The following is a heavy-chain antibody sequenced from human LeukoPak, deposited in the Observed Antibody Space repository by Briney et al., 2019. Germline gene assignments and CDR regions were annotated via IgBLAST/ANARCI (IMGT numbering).Heavy chain of an antibody. D-gene: IGHD5-18*01. Sequence: ASVKVSCKASGGTFSSYAISWVRQAPGQGLEWMGGIIPIFGTANYAQKFQGRVTITADKSTSTAYMELSSLRSEDTAVYYCATLSGVDAAMPDAFDIWGQGTMVTVSS. V-gene: IGHV1-69*06. CDR3: ATLSGVDAAMPDAFDI. J-gene: IGHJ3*02. CDR1: GGTFSSYA. CDR2: IIPIFGTA.